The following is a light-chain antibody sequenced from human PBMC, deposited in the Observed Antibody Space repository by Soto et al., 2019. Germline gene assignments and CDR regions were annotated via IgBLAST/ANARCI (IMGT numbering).Light chain of an antibody. J-gene: IGLJ2*01. Sequence: QSVVTQPPSASGTPGQRVTLTCSGSSSNIESNYVYWYQQVPGTAPRLLIYRNDQRHSGVPDRFSGSKSGASASLTISALRSEDEADYYCTVWDDSLRGRLFGGGTKLTVL. V-gene: IGLV1-47*01. CDR3: TVWDDSLRGRL. CDR2: RND. CDR1: SSNIESNY.